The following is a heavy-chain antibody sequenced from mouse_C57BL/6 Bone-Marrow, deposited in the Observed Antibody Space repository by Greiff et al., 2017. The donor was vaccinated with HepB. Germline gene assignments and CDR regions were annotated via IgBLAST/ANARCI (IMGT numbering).Heavy chain of an antibody. V-gene: IGHV1-55*01. CDR1: GYTFTSYW. CDR2: IYPGSGST. J-gene: IGHJ3*01. CDR3: ARWGYGSSYGFAY. Sequence: QVQLQQPGAELVKPGASVKMSCKASGYTFTSYWITWVKQRPGQGLEWIGDIYPGSGSTNYNEKFKGKATLTVDTSSSTAYMQLSSLTSEDSAVYYCARWGYGSSYGFAYWGQGTLVTVSA. D-gene: IGHD1-1*01.